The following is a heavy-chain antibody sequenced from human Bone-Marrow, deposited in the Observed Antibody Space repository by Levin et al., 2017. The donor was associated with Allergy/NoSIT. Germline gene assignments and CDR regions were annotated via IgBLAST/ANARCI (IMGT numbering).Heavy chain of an antibody. Sequence: ASVKVSCKASGYTFTDYYLHWVRQAPGQGLEWMGLINPASGSTTFPQRFQGRVAMTSDTSTSTVFMELSSLRSGDTAVYYCARVKYCSGNSCFDYWGQGTLVTVSS. CDR3: ARVKYCSGNSCFDY. V-gene: IGHV1-46*01. D-gene: IGHD2/OR15-2a*01. CDR1: GYTFTDYY. CDR2: INPASGST. J-gene: IGHJ4*02.